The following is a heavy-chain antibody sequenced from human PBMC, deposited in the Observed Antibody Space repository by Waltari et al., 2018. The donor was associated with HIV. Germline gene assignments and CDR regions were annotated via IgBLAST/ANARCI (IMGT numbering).Heavy chain of an antibody. CDR3: ARSITMIVVLIAWGYGMDV. CDR1: RSTFTGSY. J-gene: IGHJ6*02. D-gene: IGHD3-22*01. V-gene: IGHV1-2*02. CDR2: INPNSGGT. Sequence: QVQLVQSGAEVKKPGTSVKVSCKASRSTFTGSYMHWVRQAPGQGLEWMGWINPNSGGTKYAQKFQDRVTMTRDTSISTAYMELSRLRSDDTAVYYCARSITMIVVLIAWGYGMDVWGQGTTVTVSS.